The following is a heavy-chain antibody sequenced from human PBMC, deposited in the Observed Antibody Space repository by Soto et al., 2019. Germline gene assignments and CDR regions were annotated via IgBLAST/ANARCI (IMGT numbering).Heavy chain of an antibody. Sequence: TSETLSLTCTVSGGSIRSSDYYWGWIRQPPGEGLEWIGNINSGGSAYYYPSLRSRVTISVDTSKNQFSLRLSSVTAADTAVDYCADMRGQWLPREWGQGILVTVSS. CDR1: GGSIRSSDYY. CDR2: INSGGSA. D-gene: IGHD6-19*01. V-gene: IGHV4-39*01. CDR3: ADMRGQWLPRE. J-gene: IGHJ4*02.